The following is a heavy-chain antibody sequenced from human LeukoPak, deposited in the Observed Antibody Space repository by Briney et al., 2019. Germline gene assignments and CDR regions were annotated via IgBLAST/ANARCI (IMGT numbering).Heavy chain of an antibody. Sequence: GGSLRLSCAASGFNFRDYDITWVRQAPGKGLEWVASISASGATTNYADSVRGRFTIFRDNSNKVTYLRMNSLSVEDTAVYYCARSINYSNYLLDSWGQGTRVTVSS. V-gene: IGHV3-23*01. J-gene: IGHJ4*02. CDR3: ARSINYSNYLLDS. D-gene: IGHD4-11*01. CDR2: ISASGATT. CDR1: GFNFRDYD.